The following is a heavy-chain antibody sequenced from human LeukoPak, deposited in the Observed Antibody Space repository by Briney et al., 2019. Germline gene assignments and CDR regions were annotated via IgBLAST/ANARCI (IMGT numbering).Heavy chain of an antibody. V-gene: IGHV3-7*01. CDR1: GFTFSTYC. Sequence: GGSLRLSCAASGFTFSTYCMSWVRQAPGKGLEWVANIKKDGSEKHYVDSVDGRFIISRDDAKNSLYLQMNSLRADDTAVYYCARERYSSMAFDIWGQGTMVTVSS. D-gene: IGHD6-19*01. CDR2: IKKDGSEK. CDR3: ARERYSSMAFDI. J-gene: IGHJ3*02.